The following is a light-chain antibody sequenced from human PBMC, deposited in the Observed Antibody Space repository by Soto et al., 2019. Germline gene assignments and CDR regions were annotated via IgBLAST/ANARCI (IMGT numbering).Light chain of an antibody. Sequence: QSVLTQSPSASGTPGQRVTISCSGSSSNFGSNTVNWYQQLPGTAPKLLIYSNNLRPSGVPDRFTGSKSGTSASLAISGLQSEDEADYYCATWDDSLNGYVFGTGTKVTVL. CDR3: ATWDDSLNGYV. CDR2: SNN. V-gene: IGLV1-44*01. J-gene: IGLJ1*01. CDR1: SSNFGSNT.